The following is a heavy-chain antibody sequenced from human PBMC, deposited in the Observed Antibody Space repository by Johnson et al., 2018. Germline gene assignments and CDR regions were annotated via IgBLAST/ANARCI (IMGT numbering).Heavy chain of an antibody. CDR1: GFTFRDIN. Sequence: EQLVESGGGLVQPGGSLGLCCVGSGFTFRDINMHWVRQAPGKGLEWVSYITGSSSVIYYADSVKGRFTVSRDNAKNSLYLQMGSLRDDDTAVYYCKGWGGSFDIWGQGTMVTVSS. CDR3: KGWGGSFDI. CDR2: ITGSSSVI. V-gene: IGHV3-48*02. J-gene: IGHJ3*02. D-gene: IGHD3-16*01.